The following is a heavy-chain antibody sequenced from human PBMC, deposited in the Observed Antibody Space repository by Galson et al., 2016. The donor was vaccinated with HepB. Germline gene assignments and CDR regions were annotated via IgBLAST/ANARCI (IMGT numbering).Heavy chain of an antibody. CDR3: AKEGTIFGVVPYGVDV. V-gene: IGHV3-23*01. D-gene: IGHD3-3*01. CDR2: ISGSGGST. J-gene: IGHJ6*02. Sequence: LRLSCAASRFTFSSYAMSWVRQAPGKGLEWVSVISGSGGSTYYADSVKGRFTISRDNSKNTLYLQMNSLRAEDTAVYYCAKEGTIFGVVPYGVDVWGQGTKVIVSS. CDR1: RFTFSSYA.